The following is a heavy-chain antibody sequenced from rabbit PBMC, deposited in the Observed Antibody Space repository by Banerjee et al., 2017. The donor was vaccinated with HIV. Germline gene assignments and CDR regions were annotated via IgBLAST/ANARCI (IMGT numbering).Heavy chain of an antibody. CDR3: AREVEIYTGYVGYGVPNYGMDL. CDR2: INAVTGKS. J-gene: IGHJ6*01. V-gene: IGHV1S45*01. CDR1: GFPFSNKAV. Sequence: QEQLEESGGGLVKPEGSLTLTCKASGFPFSNKAVMCWVRQAPGKGLEWIACINAVTGKSVYASWAKGRFIMSRTSSTTVTLQMTSLTAADTATYFCAREVEIYTGYVGYGVPNYGMDLWGQGTLVTVS. D-gene: IGHD7-1*01.